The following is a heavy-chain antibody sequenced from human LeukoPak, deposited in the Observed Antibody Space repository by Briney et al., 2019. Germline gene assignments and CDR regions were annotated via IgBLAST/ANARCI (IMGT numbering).Heavy chain of an antibody. Sequence: SVKVSCKASGGTFSSYAISWVRQAPGQGLEWMGRIIPILGIANYAQKFQGRVTITADKSTSTAYMEPSSLRSEDTAVYYCARDSSSGYYTYYYYYGMDVWGQGTTVTVSS. D-gene: IGHD3-22*01. J-gene: IGHJ6*02. CDR3: ARDSSSGYYTYYYYYGMDV. CDR2: IIPILGIA. CDR1: GGTFSSYA. V-gene: IGHV1-69*04.